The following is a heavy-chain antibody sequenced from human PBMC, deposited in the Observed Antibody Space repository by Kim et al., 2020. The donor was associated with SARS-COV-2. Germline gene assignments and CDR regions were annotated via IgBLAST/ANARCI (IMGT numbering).Heavy chain of an antibody. Sequence: YYGVSVKGRFTISSDKSQNTLYLQMSSLRVGDTAVYYCAGNCSGGSCYDYWGQGTLVTVSS. V-gene: IGHV3-23*01. D-gene: IGHD2-15*01. J-gene: IGHJ4*02. CDR3: AGNCSGGSCYDY.